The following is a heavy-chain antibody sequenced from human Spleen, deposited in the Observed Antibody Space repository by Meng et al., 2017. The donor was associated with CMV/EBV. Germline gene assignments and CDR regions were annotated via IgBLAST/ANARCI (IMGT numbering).Heavy chain of an antibody. Sequence: GGSLRLSCAASGFILNNYWMTWVRQAPGKGPEWVAGILWSGNNAGYADSVKGRFTISRDNAKNSLYLQMNSLRAEDTALYYCARSRSRILRGGTPLEYWGQGTLVTVSS. J-gene: IGHJ4*02. D-gene: IGHD2/OR15-2a*01. V-gene: IGHV3-20*04. CDR2: ILWSGNNA. CDR3: ARSRSRILRGGTPLEY. CDR1: GFILNNYW.